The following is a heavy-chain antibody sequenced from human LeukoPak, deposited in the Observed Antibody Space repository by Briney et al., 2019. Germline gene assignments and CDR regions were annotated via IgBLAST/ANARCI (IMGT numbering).Heavy chain of an antibody. CDR1: GGSISSYY. CDR3: ARFYSNYVTNWFDP. J-gene: IGHJ5*02. D-gene: IGHD4-11*01. V-gene: IGHV4-59*08. CDR2: IYYSGTT. Sequence: SETLSPTCTVSGGSISSYYWSWIRQPPGKGLEWIGYIYYSGTTNYNPSLKSRVTISVDTSKNQFSLKLSSVTAADTAVYYCARFYSNYVTNWFDPWGQGTLVTVSS.